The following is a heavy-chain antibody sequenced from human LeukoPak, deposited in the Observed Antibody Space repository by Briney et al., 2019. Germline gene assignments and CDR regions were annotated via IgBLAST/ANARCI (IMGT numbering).Heavy chain of an antibody. CDR1: GFTFSNYA. V-gene: IGHV4-30-4*01. J-gene: IGHJ4*02. Sequence: LRLSCAASGFTFSNYAMSWVRQAPGKGLEWIGYIYYSGSTYYNPSLKSRVTISVDTSKNQFSLKLSPVTAADTAVYYCARDKTLGSAHLFDYWGQGTLVTVSS. CDR3: ARDKTLGSAHLFDY. D-gene: IGHD1-26*01. CDR2: IYYSGST.